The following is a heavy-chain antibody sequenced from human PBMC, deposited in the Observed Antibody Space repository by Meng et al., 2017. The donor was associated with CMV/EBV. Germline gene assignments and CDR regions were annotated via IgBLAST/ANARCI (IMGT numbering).Heavy chain of an antibody. Sequence: ITLKESGPTLVKPTQTLTLTCTFSGFSLSTSGVGVGWIRQPPGKALEWLALIYWDDDKRYSPSLKSRLTITKDTSKNQVVLTMTNVDPVDTATYYCAHRLASAGWLQLPFDYWGQGTLVTVSS. J-gene: IGHJ4*02. CDR2: IYWDDDK. D-gene: IGHD5-24*01. CDR1: GFSLSTSGVG. CDR3: AHRLASAGWLQLPFDY. V-gene: IGHV2-5*02.